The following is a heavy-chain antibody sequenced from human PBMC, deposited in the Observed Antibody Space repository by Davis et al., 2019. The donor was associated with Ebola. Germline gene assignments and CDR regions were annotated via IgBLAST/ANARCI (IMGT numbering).Heavy chain of an antibody. Sequence: GGSLRLSCAASGFTFSDYYMSWIRQAPGKGLEWVSYISSSGSTIYYADSVKGRFTISRDNAKNSLYLQMNSLRAEDTALYYCAKDQYYYGMDVWGQGTTVTVSS. J-gene: IGHJ6*02. CDR1: GFTFSDYY. CDR2: ISSSGSTI. V-gene: IGHV3-11*01. CDR3: AKDQYYYGMDV.